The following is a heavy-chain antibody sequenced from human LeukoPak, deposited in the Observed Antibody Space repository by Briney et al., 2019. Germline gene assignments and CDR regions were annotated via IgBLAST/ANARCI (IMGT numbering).Heavy chain of an antibody. D-gene: IGHD5-18*01. Sequence: GGSLRLPCAASGFTFSSYAMHWVRQAPGKGLEWVAVISYDGSNKYYADSVKGRFTISRDNSKNTLYLQMNSLRAEDTAVYYCARVRGSGYSYGYAFDIWGQGTMVTVSS. CDR2: ISYDGSNK. J-gene: IGHJ3*02. CDR3: ARVRGSGYSYGYAFDI. CDR1: GFTFSSYA. V-gene: IGHV3-30-3*01.